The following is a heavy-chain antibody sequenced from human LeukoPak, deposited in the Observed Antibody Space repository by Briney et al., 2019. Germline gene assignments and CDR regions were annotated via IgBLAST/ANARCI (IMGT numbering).Heavy chain of an antibody. Sequence: VGSLRLSCAASGFTFSSYAMHWVRQAPGKGLQYVSAISSNGGSTYYANSVKGRFTISRDNSKNTLYLQMGSLRAEDMAVYYCARDSVSGLYYYYYMGVWGKGTTVTVSS. CDR2: ISSNGGST. D-gene: IGHD3-10*01. V-gene: IGHV3-64*01. CDR3: ARDSVSGLYYYYYMGV. CDR1: GFTFSSYA. J-gene: IGHJ6*03.